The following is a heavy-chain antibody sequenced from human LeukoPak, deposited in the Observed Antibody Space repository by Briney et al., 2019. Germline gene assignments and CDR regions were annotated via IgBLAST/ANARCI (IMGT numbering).Heavy chain of an antibody. CDR3: ARHQQLVDY. V-gene: IGHV3-48*03. CDR1: GFTFSSYE. D-gene: IGHD6-13*01. CDR2: ISSSGSTI. J-gene: IGHJ4*02. Sequence: PGGSLRLSCAASGFTFSSYEMNWVRQAPGKGLEWVSYISSSGSTIYYADSVKGRFTISRDNSKNTLYLQMNSLRAEDTAVYYCARHQQLVDYWGQGTLVTVSS.